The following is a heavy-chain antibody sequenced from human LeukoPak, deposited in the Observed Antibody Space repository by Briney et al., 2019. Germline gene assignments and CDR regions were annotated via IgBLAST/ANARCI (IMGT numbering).Heavy chain of an antibody. CDR2: ISSSSSYI. D-gene: IGHD6-19*01. Sequence: VKPGGSLRLSCAASGFTFSSYSMNWVRQAPGKGLGWVSSISSSSSYIYYVDSVKGRFTISRDNAKNSLYLQMNSLRAEDTAVYYCARVRGWYVGDAFDLWGQGTMVTVSS. J-gene: IGHJ3*01. CDR1: GFTFSSYS. V-gene: IGHV3-21*01. CDR3: ARVRGWYVGDAFDL.